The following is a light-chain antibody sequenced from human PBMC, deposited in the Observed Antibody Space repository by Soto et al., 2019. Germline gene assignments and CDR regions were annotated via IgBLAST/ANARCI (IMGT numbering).Light chain of an antibody. CDR2: DAS. CDR1: QSVSSY. J-gene: IGKJ3*01. V-gene: IGKV3-11*01. Sequence: EIVLTQSPATLSLSPGERATLSCRASQSVSSYLAWYQQKPGQAPRLLIYDASNRATGIPARFSGSSSGTDITLTISSLEPEYFADYYCQQRTNWPPVLTFGPGTKVEIK. CDR3: QQRTNWPPVLT.